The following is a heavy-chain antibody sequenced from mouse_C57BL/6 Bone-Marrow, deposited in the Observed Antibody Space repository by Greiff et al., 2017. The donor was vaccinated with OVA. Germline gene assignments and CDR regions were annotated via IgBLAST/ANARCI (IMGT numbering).Heavy chain of an antibody. CDR3: ARDGPCAY. D-gene: IGHD2-3*01. V-gene: IGHV1-76*01. J-gene: IGHJ3*01. Sequence: QVQLQQSGAELVRPGASVKLSCKASGYTFTDYYINWVKQRPGQGLEWIARIYPGSGDTYYNEKFKGKATLTAEKSSSTAYMQLSSLTSEDSAVYFCARDGPCAYWGQGTLVTVSA. CDR1: GYTFTDYY. CDR2: IYPGSGDT.